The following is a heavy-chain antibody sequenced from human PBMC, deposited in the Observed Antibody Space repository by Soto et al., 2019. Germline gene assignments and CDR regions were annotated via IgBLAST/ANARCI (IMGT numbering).Heavy chain of an antibody. D-gene: IGHD1-1*01. CDR2: TYHSGST. CDR1: GGSFSGYY. J-gene: IGHJ5*02. V-gene: IGHV4-34*01. CDR3: ARVGKEHSWFDP. Sequence: QVQLQQWGAGLLKPSETLSLTCAVYGGSFSGYYWSGLRPPPGKWLEWIGETYHSGSTNYNPSLKSRVTIPVDTSKNPVSLKLSSVTAADPDVYYCARVGKEHSWFDPWCQGTLVTVTS.